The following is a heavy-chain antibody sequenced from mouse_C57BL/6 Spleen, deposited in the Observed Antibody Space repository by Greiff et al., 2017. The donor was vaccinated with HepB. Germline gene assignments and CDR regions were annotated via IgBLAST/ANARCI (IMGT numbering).Heavy chain of an antibody. J-gene: IGHJ4*01. CDR1: GYTFTEYT. V-gene: IGHV1-62-2*01. Sequence: SGAELVKPGASVKLSCKASGYTFTEYTIHWVKQRSGQGLEWIGWFYPGSGSIKYNEKFKDKATLTADKSSSTVYMELSRLTSEDSAVYFCARHEGGYDYDGAYAMDYWGQGTSVTVSS. CDR2: FYPGSGSI. CDR3: ARHEGGYDYDGAYAMDY. D-gene: IGHD2-4*01.